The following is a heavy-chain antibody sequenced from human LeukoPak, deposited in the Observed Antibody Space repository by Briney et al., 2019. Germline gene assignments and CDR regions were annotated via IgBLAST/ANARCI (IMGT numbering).Heavy chain of an antibody. CDR1: GFSFSDYY. CDR3: AGALGNQLGHSRSKSAPNDY. V-gene: IGHV3-11*04. CDR2: TSSSGSSR. J-gene: IGHJ4*01. D-gene: IGHD1-26*01. Sequence: GGSLRLSCAVSGFSFSDYYMSWIRQAPGKGLEWVSYTSSSGSSRYYADSVKGRFTISRDNAKNSLYLQMNSLRADDTAVYYCAGALGNQLGHSRSKSAPNDYWGQGTLVTVSS.